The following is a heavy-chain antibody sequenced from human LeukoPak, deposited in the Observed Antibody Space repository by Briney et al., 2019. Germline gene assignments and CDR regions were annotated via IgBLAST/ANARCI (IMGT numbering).Heavy chain of an antibody. D-gene: IGHD3-10*01. J-gene: IGHJ4*02. CDR1: GASITSGGYY. CDR3: ASTIRY. CDR2: IHHSGFS. V-gene: IGHV4-31*03. Sequence: SETLSLTCTVSGASITSGGYYWTWIRQRPRKGLEWIGYIHHSGFSYHNPSLNGRVVLSVDTSENQFTLRLSSVTAADTAVYYCASTIRYWGQGTLVTVSS.